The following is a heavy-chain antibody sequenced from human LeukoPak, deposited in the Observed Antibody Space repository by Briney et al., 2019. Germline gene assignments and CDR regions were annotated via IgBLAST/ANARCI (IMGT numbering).Heavy chain of an antibody. Sequence: PGGSLRLSGAASGLTFGSYDMSWVRQAPGKGLEWVSIISSSDASTYYADSVTGRFTISTDNAKNTLYLQMNSLRAEDTALYYCAKGSGRGSSSALDYWGQGTLVTVSS. CDR2: ISSSDAST. J-gene: IGHJ4*02. CDR3: AKGSGRGSSSALDY. D-gene: IGHD5-18*01. CDR1: GLTFGSYD. V-gene: IGHV3-23*01.